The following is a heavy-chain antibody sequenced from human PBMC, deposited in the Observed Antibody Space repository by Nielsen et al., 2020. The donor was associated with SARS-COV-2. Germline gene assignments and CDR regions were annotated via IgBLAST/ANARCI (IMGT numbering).Heavy chain of an antibody. V-gene: IGHV7-4-1*02. J-gene: IGHJ4*02. CDR3: ARRETFDSRNRYCSSTSCPTPFDY. D-gene: IGHD2-2*01. Sequence: ASVKVSCKASGYTFTSYAMNWVRQAPGQGLEWMGWINTNTGNPTYAQGFTGRFVFSLDTSVSTAYLQISSLKAEDTAVYYCARRETFDSRNRYCSSTSCPTPFDYWGQGTLVTVSS. CDR1: GYTFTSYA. CDR2: INTNTGNP.